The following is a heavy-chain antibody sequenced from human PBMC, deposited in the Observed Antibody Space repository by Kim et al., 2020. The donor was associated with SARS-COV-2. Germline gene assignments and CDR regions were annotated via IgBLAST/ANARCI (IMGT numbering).Heavy chain of an antibody. D-gene: IGHD1-26*01. CDR2: IGTAGDT. CDR3: ARAMGDSGLFDY. J-gene: IGHJ4*02. CDR1: GFTFSSYD. Sequence: GGSLRLSCAASGFTFSSYDMHWVRQATGKGLEWVSAIGTAGDTYYPGSVKGRFTISRENAKNSLYLQMNSPRAGDTAVYYCARAMGDSGLFDYWGQGTLVTVSS. V-gene: IGHV3-13*01.